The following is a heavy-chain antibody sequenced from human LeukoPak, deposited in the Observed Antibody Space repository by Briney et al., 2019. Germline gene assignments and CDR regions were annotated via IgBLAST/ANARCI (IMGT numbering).Heavy chain of an antibody. D-gene: IGHD4-17*01. J-gene: IGHJ5*02. CDR1: GFTFSSYW. Sequence: GGSLRLSCAASGFTFSSYWMHWVRQAPGKGLVWVSRINSDGSSTSYADYVKGRFTISRDNAKNTLYLQMNSPRAEDTAVYYCARTTVTSVVWFDPWGQGTLVTVSS. V-gene: IGHV3-74*01. CDR3: ARTTVTSVVWFDP. CDR2: INSDGSST.